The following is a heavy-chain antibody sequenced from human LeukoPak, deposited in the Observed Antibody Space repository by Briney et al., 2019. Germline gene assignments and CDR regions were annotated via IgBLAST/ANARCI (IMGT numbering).Heavy chain of an antibody. V-gene: IGHV3-74*01. CDR1: GFTFSNDW. CDR3: AGTWSFDY. J-gene: IGHJ4*02. D-gene: IGHD2-15*01. CDR2: ISGDGTTT. Sequence: GGSLRLSCAVPGFTFSNDWMHWVRQAPGKGLLWVSRISGDGTTTNYADSVKGRFTISRDNAKNTLYLQMDSLRAEDTAVYYCAGTWSFDYWGQGTLVTVSS.